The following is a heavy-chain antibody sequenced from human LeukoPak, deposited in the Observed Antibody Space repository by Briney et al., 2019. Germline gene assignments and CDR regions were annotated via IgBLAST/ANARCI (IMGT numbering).Heavy chain of an antibody. CDR1: GFTVSNNY. J-gene: IGHJ4*02. Sequence: GGSLRLSCAASGFTVSNNYISWVRQAPGKGLEWVSVIYSGGSTKYADSIKARFTISRDNSKNTVYLQMNSLRADDTAVYYCARATLDNWGQGTLVTVSS. V-gene: IGHV3-53*01. CDR2: IYSGGST. CDR3: ARATLDN.